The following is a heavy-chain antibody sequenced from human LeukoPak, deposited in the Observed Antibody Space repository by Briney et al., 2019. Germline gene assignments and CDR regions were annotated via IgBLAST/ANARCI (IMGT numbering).Heavy chain of an antibody. Sequence: SETLSLTCTVSGGSISSYYWGWIRQPPGKGLEWIGSIHYSGSTYYNPSLKSRVSISIDTSKNQFSLNLSSVTAADTAVYYCARRAAGTFDYWGQGTLVTVSS. CDR3: ARRAAGTFDY. D-gene: IGHD6-13*01. J-gene: IGHJ4*02. V-gene: IGHV4-39*01. CDR1: GGSISSYY. CDR2: IHYSGST.